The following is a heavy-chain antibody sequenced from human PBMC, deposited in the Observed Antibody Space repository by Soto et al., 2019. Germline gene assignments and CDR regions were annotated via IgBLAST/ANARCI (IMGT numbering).Heavy chain of an antibody. Sequence: ASVKVSCKTSGYSFTDYKLHWVRQAPGQGLEWMGWVDPNGGDSNSAQKFQGSATMTWDTSITTAYLDLTRLTTNDTATYFCATWVDYGDFEGFDFWGQGTLVTAPQ. CDR1: GYSFTDYK. CDR2: VDPNGGDS. J-gene: IGHJ4*02. CDR3: ATWVDYGDFEGFDF. D-gene: IGHD4-17*01. V-gene: IGHV1-2*04.